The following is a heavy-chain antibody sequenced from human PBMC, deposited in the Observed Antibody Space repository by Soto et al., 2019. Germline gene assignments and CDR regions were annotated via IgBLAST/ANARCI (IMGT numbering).Heavy chain of an antibody. J-gene: IGHJ6*01. D-gene: IGHD6-13*01. CDR3: ARTYSSSWSSYYYYGMDV. V-gene: IGHV3-30-3*01. CDR2: ISYDGSNK. Sequence: QVQLVESGGGVVQPGRSLRLSCAASGFTFSSYAMHWVRQAPGKGLEWVAVISYDGSNKYYADSVKGRFTISRDNSKNTLYLQMNSLRAEDTAVYYCARTYSSSWSSYYYYGMDVW. CDR1: GFTFSSYA.